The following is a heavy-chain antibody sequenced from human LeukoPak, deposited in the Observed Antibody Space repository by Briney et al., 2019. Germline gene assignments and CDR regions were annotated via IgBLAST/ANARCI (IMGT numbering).Heavy chain of an antibody. Sequence: SETLSLTCAVSGYSISSGYYWGWIRQPPGKGLEWIGNIYHSGSTYYNPSLKSRFTISVDTSNNHFSLKLSSVTAADTDVYYCARILGAYCSGGSCPDAFDIWGQGTMVTVSS. CDR3: ARILGAYCSGGSCPDAFDI. D-gene: IGHD2-15*01. CDR2: IYHSGST. J-gene: IGHJ3*02. CDR1: GYSISSGYY. V-gene: IGHV4-38-2*01.